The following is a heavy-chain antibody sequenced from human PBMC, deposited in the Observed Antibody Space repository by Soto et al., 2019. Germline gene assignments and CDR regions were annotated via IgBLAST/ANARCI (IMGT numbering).Heavy chain of an antibody. J-gene: IGHJ6*03. CDR3: ARADYDFWSGYINRYYMDV. CDR2: ISAYNGNT. V-gene: IGHV1-18*01. Sequence: GASVKVSCKASGYTFTSNGISWVRQAPGQGLEWMGWISAYNGNTNYAQKLQGRVTMTTDTSTSTAYMELRSLRSDDTAVYYCARADYDFWSGYINRYYMDVWGKGTTVTVSS. CDR1: GYTFTSNG. D-gene: IGHD3-3*01.